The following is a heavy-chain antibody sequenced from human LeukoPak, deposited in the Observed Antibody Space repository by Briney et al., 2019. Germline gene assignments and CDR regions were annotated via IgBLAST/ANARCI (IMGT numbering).Heavy chain of an antibody. CDR1: GGSISSYY. CDR3: ARETVATMYNWFDP. Sequence: PSETLSLTCTVSGGSISSYYWSWIRQPPGKGLEWLGYIYYSGSTNYNPSLKSRVTISVDTSKNQFSLKLSSVTAADTAVYYCARETVATMYNWFDPWGQGTLVTVSS. J-gene: IGHJ5*02. V-gene: IGHV4-59*01. CDR2: IYYSGST. D-gene: IGHD5-12*01.